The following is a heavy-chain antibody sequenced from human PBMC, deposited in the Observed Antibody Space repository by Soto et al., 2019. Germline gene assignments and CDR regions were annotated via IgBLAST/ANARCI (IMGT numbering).Heavy chain of an antibody. CDR3: ARVRDTGGYYPKYFDS. CDR1: GYTFTNYW. J-gene: IGHJ4*02. CDR2: IYDGDSDT. V-gene: IGHV5-51*01. Sequence: LKISCKGSGYTFTNYWIGWVRQMPGKGLEWMGIIYDGDSDTIYNPSFQGQVTISDDKSISTAYLQWSSLKASDTAMYYCARVRDTGGYYPKYFDSWGQGTLVTVSS. D-gene: IGHD3-22*01.